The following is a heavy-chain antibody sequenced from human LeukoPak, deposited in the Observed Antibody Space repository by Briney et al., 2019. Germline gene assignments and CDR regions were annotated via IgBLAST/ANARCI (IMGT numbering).Heavy chain of an antibody. Sequence: SETLSLTCTVSGGSISSSSYYWGWIRQPPGKGLEWIGSIYYSGSTFYNPSLKSRVTISVDTSKNQFSLKLSSVTAADTAVYYCASSTDTHYYYYYYMDVWGKGTTVTISS. CDR3: ASSTDTHYYYYYYMDV. CDR2: IYYSGST. CDR1: GGSISSSSYY. J-gene: IGHJ6*03. V-gene: IGHV4-39*01. D-gene: IGHD2-2*02.